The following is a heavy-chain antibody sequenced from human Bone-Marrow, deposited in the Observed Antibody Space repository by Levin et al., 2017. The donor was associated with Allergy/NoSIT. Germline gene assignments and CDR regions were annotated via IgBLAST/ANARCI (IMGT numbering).Heavy chain of an antibody. Sequence: ASVKVSCKASGYPFTDYHLHWVRQAPGRRLEWMATINPFGGSTSYPQKFQGRVTMTSDTPTTTVYMELSSLKADDTAVYYCTRTKYSSSSDWFDTWGQGTLVTVSS. V-gene: IGHV1-46*01. CDR3: TRTKYSSSSDWFDT. CDR1: GYPFTDYH. J-gene: IGHJ5*02. D-gene: IGHD6-6*01. CDR2: INPFGGST.